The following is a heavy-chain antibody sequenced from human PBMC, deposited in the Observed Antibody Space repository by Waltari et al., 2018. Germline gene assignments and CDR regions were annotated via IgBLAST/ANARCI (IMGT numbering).Heavy chain of an antibody. CDR3: AGTSIAAAGTSFDY. D-gene: IGHD6-13*01. CDR2: IYSGGST. Sequence: EVQLVESGGGLIQPGGSLRLSCAASGFTVSSHYMSWVRQAPGKGLEWVSVIYSGGSTYYADSVKGRFTISRDNSKNTLYLQMNSLRAEDTAVYYCAGTSIAAAGTSFDYWGQGTLVTVSS. V-gene: IGHV3-53*01. J-gene: IGHJ4*02. CDR1: GFTVSSHY.